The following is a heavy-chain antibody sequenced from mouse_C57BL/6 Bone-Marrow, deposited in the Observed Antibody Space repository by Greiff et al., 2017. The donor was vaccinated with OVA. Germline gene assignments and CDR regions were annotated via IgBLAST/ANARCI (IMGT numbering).Heavy chain of an antibody. CDR3: TTLTHYYGSPYY. D-gene: IGHD1-1*01. Sequence: EVQLQQSGAELVRPGASVKLSCTASGFNIKDDYMHWVKQRPEQGLEWIGWIDPENGDTEYASKFQGKATITADTSSTTAYLQLSSLTSEDTAVYYSTTLTHYYGSPYYWGQGTTLTVSS. CDR2: IDPENGDT. CDR1: GFNIKDDY. V-gene: IGHV14-4*01. J-gene: IGHJ2*01.